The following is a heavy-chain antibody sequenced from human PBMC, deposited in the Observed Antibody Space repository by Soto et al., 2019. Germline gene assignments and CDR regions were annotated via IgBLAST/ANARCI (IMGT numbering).Heavy chain of an antibody. V-gene: IGHV3-23*01. CDR2: ITGSGDST. CDR3: ARYVFGTAPDY. CDR1: GFTFSSYV. D-gene: IGHD3-10*02. Sequence: PGGSLRLSCASSGFTFSSYVMTWVRQAPGKGLEWVSSITGSGDSTYFADSVKGRFTISRDNSKNTLYLQMNSLRAEDTAVYYCARYVFGTAPDYWGQGTLVTVSS. J-gene: IGHJ1*01.